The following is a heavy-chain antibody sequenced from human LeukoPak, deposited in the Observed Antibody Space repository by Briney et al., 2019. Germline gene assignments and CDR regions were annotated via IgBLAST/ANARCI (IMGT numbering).Heavy chain of an antibody. CDR2: INHSGST. CDR1: GGSFSGNY. J-gene: IGHJ4*02. CDR3: ARGRRYYDSSGYTNFDY. V-gene: IGHV4-34*01. Sequence: PSETLSLTCAVYGGSFSGNYWSWIRQPPGKGLEWIGEINHSGSTNYNPSLKSRVTISVDTSKNQFSLKLSSVTAADTAVYYCARGRRYYDSSGYTNFDYWGQGTLVTVSS. D-gene: IGHD3-22*01.